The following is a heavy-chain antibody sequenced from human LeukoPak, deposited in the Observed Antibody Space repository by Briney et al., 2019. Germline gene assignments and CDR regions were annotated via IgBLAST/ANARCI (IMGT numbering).Heavy chain of an antibody. J-gene: IGHJ4*02. CDR1: GGSISSADYY. D-gene: IGHD3-22*01. Sequence: SQTLSLACTVSGGSISSADYYWSWIRQHPGKGLEWIGYIYYSGSTYYNPSLKSRVTISVDTSKNQFSLKLSSVTAADTAVYYCARVLRSSGSPDYWGQGTLVTVSS. V-gene: IGHV4-31*03. CDR2: IYYSGST. CDR3: ARVLRSSGSPDY.